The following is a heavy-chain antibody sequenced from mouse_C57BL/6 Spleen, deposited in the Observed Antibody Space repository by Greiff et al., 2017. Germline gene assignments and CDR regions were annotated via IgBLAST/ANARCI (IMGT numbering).Heavy chain of an antibody. J-gene: IGHJ4*01. CDR1: GYAFSSSW. Sequence: VQLQESGPELVKPGASVKFSCKASGYAFSSSWMNWVKQRPGKGLEWIGRIYPGDGDTNYNGTFKGKATLTADKSSSTAYMQLSSLTSEDTAVYFCARGGGLWDYWGQGTSVTVSS. V-gene: IGHV1-82*01. CDR3: ARGGGLWDY. D-gene: IGHD6-2*01. CDR2: IYPGDGDT.